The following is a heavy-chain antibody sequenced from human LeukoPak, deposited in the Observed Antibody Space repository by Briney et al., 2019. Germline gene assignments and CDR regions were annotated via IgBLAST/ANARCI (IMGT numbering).Heavy chain of an antibody. Sequence: SQTLSLTCTVSGGSISNGGYYWSWIRQHPGKGLEWIGYIYYSGSTYYNPSLKSRVTISVDTSKNQFSLKLSSVTAADTAVYYCARAGYCSSTSCYFDYWGQGTLVTVSS. CDR2: IYYSGST. V-gene: IGHV4-31*03. CDR1: GGSISNGGYY. D-gene: IGHD2-2*01. CDR3: ARAGYCSSTSCYFDY. J-gene: IGHJ4*02.